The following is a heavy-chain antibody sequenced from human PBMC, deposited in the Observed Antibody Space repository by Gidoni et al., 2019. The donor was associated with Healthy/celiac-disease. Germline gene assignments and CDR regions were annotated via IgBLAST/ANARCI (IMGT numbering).Heavy chain of an antibody. CDR2: TYYSGST. J-gene: IGHJ6*02. Sequence: QVQLQESGPGLVKPSDTLSLPCPVPGASISSSYWSWTRQPPGKGLEWIGYTYYSGSTNYNPSLKSRVTISVDTSKNQFSLKLSSVTAADTAVYYCARGHSIAALYYYYGMDVWGQGTTVTVSS. CDR1: GASISSSY. D-gene: IGHD6-6*01. V-gene: IGHV4-59*01. CDR3: ARGHSIAALYYYYGMDV.